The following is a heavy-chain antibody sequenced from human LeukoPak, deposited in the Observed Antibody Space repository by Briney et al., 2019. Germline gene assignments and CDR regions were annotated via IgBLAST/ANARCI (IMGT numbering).Heavy chain of an antibody. CDR2: IYTSGST. CDR1: GGSISSYY. V-gene: IGHV4-4*07. CDR3: ARDLGYSSGWSGVYFDY. Sequence: SETLSLTCTVSGGSISSYYWSWIRQPAGKGLEWIGRIYTSGSTNYNPSPKSRVTMSVDTSKNQFSLKLSSVTAADTAVYYCARDLGYSSGWSGVYFDYWGQGTLVTVSS. D-gene: IGHD6-19*01. J-gene: IGHJ4*02.